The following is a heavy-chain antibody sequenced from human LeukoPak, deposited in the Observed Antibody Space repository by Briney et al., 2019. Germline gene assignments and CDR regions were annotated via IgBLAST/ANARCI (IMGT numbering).Heavy chain of an antibody. CDR1: GYSFNVYY. CDR2: IKPKSDDT. Sequence: GASVKVSCEASGYSFNVYYIHWVRLAPGQGLEWMGWIKPKSDDTNYGQNFQGRVTMTRDTSISTAYMELSGLRSDDTAVYYCARVDEGGHFSYYGMDAWGQGTTVTVSS. J-gene: IGHJ6*02. V-gene: IGHV1-2*02. D-gene: IGHD3-16*01. CDR3: ARVDEGGHFSYYGMDA.